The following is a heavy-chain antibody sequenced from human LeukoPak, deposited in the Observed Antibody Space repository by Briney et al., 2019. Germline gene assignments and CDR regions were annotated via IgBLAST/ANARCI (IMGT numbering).Heavy chain of an antibody. CDR2: IYTSGST. Sequence: SQTLSLTCTVSGGSISSGSYYWSWSRQPAGKGLEWIGRIYTSGSTNYNPSLKSRVTISVDTSKNQFSLKLSSVTAADTAVYYCARSGYIAAAGDFDYWGQGTLVTVSS. J-gene: IGHJ4*02. D-gene: IGHD6-25*01. CDR3: ARSGYIAAAGDFDY. CDR1: GGSISSGSYY. V-gene: IGHV4-61*02.